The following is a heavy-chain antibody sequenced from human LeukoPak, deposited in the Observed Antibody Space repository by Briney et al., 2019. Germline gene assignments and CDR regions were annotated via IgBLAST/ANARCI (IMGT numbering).Heavy chain of an antibody. Sequence: SETLSLTCTVSGGSISSSSYYWGWIRQPPGKGLEWIGSIYFSGSTYYNPSLKSRVTISVDTSKNQFSLKLSSVTAADTAVYYCARHRSSGFYYSWYFDLWGRGTLVTVSS. CDR3: ARHRSSGFYYSWYFDL. D-gene: IGHD3-22*01. J-gene: IGHJ2*01. V-gene: IGHV4-39*01. CDR2: IYFSGST. CDR1: GGSISSSSYY.